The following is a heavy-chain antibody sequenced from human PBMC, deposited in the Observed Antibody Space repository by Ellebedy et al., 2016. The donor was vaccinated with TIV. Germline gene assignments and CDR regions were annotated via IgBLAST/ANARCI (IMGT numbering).Heavy chain of an antibody. V-gene: IGHV4-34*01. CDR3: ARRPYCSTTTCYGLDY. CDR1: GGSLSGYY. D-gene: IGHD2-2*01. J-gene: IGHJ4*02. Sequence: SETLSLTXAVYGGSLSGYYWSWVRQPPGKGLEWIGEINHRGSTNHNPSLKSRVTISVDTSKNQFSLKLRSVTAADTAVYFCARRPYCSTTTCYGLDYWGQGTLVTVSS. CDR2: INHRGST.